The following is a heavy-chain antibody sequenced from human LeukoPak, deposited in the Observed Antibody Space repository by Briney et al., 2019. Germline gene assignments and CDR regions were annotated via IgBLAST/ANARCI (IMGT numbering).Heavy chain of an antibody. CDR3: ARGEYYYDGGY. CDR2: IKPDGSEK. J-gene: IGHJ4*02. D-gene: IGHD3-22*01. V-gene: IGHV3-7*04. CDR1: GFIFSRYW. Sequence: GGSLRLSCAASGFIFSRYWMTWVRQAPGKGLEWVANIKPDGSEKKYVDSVKGRFTISRDNAKNSLFLQMNSLRAEETAVYYCARGEYYYDGGYWGQGTLVTVSS.